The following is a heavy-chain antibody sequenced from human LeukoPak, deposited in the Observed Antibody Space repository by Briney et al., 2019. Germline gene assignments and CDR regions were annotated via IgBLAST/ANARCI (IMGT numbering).Heavy chain of an antibody. D-gene: IGHD6-13*01. CDR3: AKSLGYSLFDY. J-gene: IGHJ4*02. V-gene: IGHV3-23*01. Sequence: GGSLRLSCAASGFPFNDYGMSWVRQAPGKGLEWVSAISSGYSTYYADSVRGRFTISRDNSKNTLYLQMNSLRAEDTAVYYCAKSLGYSLFDYWGQGTLVTVSS. CDR1: GFPFNDYG. CDR2: ISSGYST.